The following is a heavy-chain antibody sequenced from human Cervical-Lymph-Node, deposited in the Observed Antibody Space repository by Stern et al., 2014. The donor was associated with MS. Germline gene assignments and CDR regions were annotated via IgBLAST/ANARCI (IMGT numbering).Heavy chain of an antibody. CDR2: TWYDGSNK. CDR3: ARVPTSYGDYDMGGFDY. Sequence: QVQLVESGGGVVQPGRSLRLSCAASGFTFSSYAMHWVRQAPGKGLEWVAVTWYDGSNKYYADSVKGRFTISRDNSKNTLYLQMNSLRAEDTAVYYCARVPTSYGDYDMGGFDYWGQGTLVTVSS. CDR1: GFTFSSYA. D-gene: IGHD4-17*01. J-gene: IGHJ4*02. V-gene: IGHV3-33*01.